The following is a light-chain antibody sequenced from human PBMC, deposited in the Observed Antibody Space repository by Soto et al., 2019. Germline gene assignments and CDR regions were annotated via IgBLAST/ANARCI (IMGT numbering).Light chain of an antibody. CDR1: SSYVGGYNY. CDR2: EVT. Sequence: QSVLTQPPSASGSPGQSVTISCTGTSSYVGGYNYVSWYQQHPGKAPKLMIYEVTKRPSGVPDRFSGSKSGNTASLTVSGLQNEDEADYYCSSYAGSNNLVFGGGTQLTVL. J-gene: IGLJ2*01. CDR3: SSYAGSNNLV. V-gene: IGLV2-8*01.